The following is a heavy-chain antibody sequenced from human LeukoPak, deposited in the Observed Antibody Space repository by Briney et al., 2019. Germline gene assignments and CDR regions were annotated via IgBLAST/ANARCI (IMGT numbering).Heavy chain of an antibody. J-gene: IGHJ4*01. Sequence: PSETLSLTCTVSGGSISSSSYYWGWIRQPPGKGLEWIGSIYYSGSTYYNPSLKSRVTISVDTSKNQFSLKLSSVTAADTAVYYCARGRGLRYFDWVSXAPYYF. V-gene: IGHV4-39*01. CDR2: IYYSGST. D-gene: IGHD3-9*01. CDR1: GGSISSSSYY. CDR3: ARGRGLRYFDWVSXAPYYF.